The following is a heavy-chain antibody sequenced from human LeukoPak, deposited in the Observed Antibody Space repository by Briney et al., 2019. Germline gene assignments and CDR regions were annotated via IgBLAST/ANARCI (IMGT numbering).Heavy chain of an antibody. J-gene: IGHJ4*02. CDR2: IYHSGST. CDR1: GGSISSSNW. CDR3: ARGGIAAPYYFDY. D-gene: IGHD6-13*01. Sequence: SETLSLTCAVSGGSISSSNWWSWVRQPPGKGLEWIGEIYHSGSTNYNPSLKSRVTISVDKSKNQFSLKLSSVTAADTAVYYCARGGIAAPYYFDYWGQGTLVTVSS. V-gene: IGHV4-4*02.